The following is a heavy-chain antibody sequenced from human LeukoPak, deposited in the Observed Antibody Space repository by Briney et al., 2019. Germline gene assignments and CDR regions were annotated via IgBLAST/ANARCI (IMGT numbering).Heavy chain of an antibody. V-gene: IGHV3-7*01. Sequence: GGSLRLSCGASGITFSSYGMHWVRQAPGKGLEWVANIKRDGSEKDYVDSVKGRFTISRDNAKNSLFLQMNNLRAEDTAVYYCVRDFGYCSGGNCYTVLDYWGQGTLVTVSS. CDR2: IKRDGSEK. CDR3: VRDFGYCSGGNCYTVLDY. D-gene: IGHD2-15*01. CDR1: GITFSSYG. J-gene: IGHJ4*02.